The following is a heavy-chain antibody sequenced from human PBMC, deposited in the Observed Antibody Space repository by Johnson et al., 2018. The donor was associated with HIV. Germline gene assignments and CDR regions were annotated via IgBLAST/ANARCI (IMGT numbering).Heavy chain of an antibody. CDR3: VREPRPPNAFDI. CDR1: GFRVSNNY. CDR2: IDSVGRGT. V-gene: IGHV3-74*02. D-gene: IGHD1-26*01. J-gene: IGHJ3*02. Sequence: AQLVESGGGLVQSGGSLSLSCGASGFRVSNNYMHWFRQVPGKGLAWVSRIDSVGRGTSYADSVKGRFTISRDNSKNTLYLQMNSLRAEDTAVYYCVREPRPPNAFDIWGQGKMVTVSS.